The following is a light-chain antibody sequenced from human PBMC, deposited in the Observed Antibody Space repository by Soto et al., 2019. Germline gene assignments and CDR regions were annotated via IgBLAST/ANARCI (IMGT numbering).Light chain of an antibody. J-gene: IGKJ1*01. CDR1: QSVSTY. CDR3: HQYNFWPS. CDR2: GTS. V-gene: IGKV3-15*01. Sequence: EIVLTQSPDTLSLSPGERATLSCRASQSVSTYLAWYQQKPGQSPRLLIYGTSTRATGVPARFSGSGSGTEFTLSISSLQSEDFAVYYCHQYNFWPSFGQGTKVDIK.